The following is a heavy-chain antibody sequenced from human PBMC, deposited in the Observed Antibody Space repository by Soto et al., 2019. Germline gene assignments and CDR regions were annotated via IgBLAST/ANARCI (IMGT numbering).Heavy chain of an antibody. V-gene: IGHV3-23*01. CDR1: GFTFSSYA. Sequence: HPGGSLRLSCAASGFTFSSYAMSWVRQAPGKGLEWVSAISGSGGSTYYADSVKGRFTISRDNSKNTLYLQMNSLRAEDTAVYYCASPLAANIVLMLLDYWGQGTLVTVSS. CDR2: ISGSGGST. J-gene: IGHJ4*02. D-gene: IGHD2-8*01. CDR3: ASPLAANIVLMLLDY.